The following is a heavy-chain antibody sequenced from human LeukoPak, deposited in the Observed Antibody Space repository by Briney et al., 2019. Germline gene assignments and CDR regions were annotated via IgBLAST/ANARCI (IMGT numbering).Heavy chain of an antibody. CDR3: AKDRYSYAFEYFDS. CDR2: ISYDGSNK. Sequence: GGSLRLSCAASGFTFSSNGMHWVRQAPGKGLGWVAVISYDGSNKYYADSVKGRFTISRDNSKNTLYLQMNSLRAEDTAEYYCAKDRYSYAFEYFDSWGQGTLVTVSS. V-gene: IGHV3-30*18. D-gene: IGHD5-18*01. J-gene: IGHJ4*02. CDR1: GFTFSSNG.